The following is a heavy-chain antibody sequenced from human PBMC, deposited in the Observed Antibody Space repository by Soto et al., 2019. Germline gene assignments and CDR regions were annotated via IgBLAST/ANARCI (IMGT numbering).Heavy chain of an antibody. V-gene: IGHV4-59*01. J-gene: IGHJ5*02. Sequence: SETLSLTCTVSGGSISSYYGRWIRQPPGKGLEWIGYIYYSGSTNYNPSLKSRVTISVDTSKNQFSLKLSSVTAADTAVYYCARVNDYVWGSYRETKYNWFDPWGQGTLVTVSP. CDR3: ARVNDYVWGSYRETKYNWFDP. D-gene: IGHD3-16*02. CDR1: GGSISSYY. CDR2: IYYSGST.